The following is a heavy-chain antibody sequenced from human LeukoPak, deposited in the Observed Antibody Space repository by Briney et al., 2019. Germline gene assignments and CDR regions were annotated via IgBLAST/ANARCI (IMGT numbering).Heavy chain of an antibody. CDR1: GFTFSTYT. Sequence: GGSLRLSCAASGFTFSTYTMHWVRQAPGKGPEWVAVISYDGVNTNYADSVKGRFTFSRDNSKNTLYLQMNSLRAEDTAVYYCAREAELQGVSYFDYWGQGTLVTVSS. V-gene: IGHV3-30*01. J-gene: IGHJ4*02. CDR3: AREAELQGVSYFDY. D-gene: IGHD1-7*01. CDR2: ISYDGVNT.